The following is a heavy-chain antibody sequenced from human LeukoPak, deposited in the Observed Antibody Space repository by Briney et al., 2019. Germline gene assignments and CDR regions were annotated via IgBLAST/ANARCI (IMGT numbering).Heavy chain of an antibody. CDR2: ISGSDGDT. CDR3: AKVGGRLPWFGVDY. V-gene: IGHV3-23*01. Sequence: PGGSLRLSCAASGFTFSSYAMSWVRQAPGKGLEWVSAISGSDGDTYYADSVKGRFSISRDNSQNTFYLQMNSLRVEDTAVYYCAKVGGRLPWFGVDYWGQGTLVTVSS. CDR1: GFTFSSYA. D-gene: IGHD3-10*01. J-gene: IGHJ4*02.